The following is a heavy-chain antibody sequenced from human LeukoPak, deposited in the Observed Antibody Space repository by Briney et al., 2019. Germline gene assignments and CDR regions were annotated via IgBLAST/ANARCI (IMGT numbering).Heavy chain of an antibody. V-gene: IGHV3-21*04. J-gene: IGHJ4*02. D-gene: IGHD6-6*01. Sequence: GGSLRRSCAASGFTFSTYTMNWVRQAPGKGLEGVSSITTSTYTYYADSMKGRFTISRDNANNSLSLQMNSLRPEDTAVYDCARGSDGETTSIAGRQKRYFDYWGQGTRVIVSS. CDR1: GFTFSTYT. CDR3: ARGSDGETTSIAGRQKRYFDY. CDR2: ITTSTYT.